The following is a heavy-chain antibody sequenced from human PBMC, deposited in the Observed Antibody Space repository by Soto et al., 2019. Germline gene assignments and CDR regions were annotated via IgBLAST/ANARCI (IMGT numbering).Heavy chain of an antibody. J-gene: IGHJ5*02. Sequence: SETLSLTCTVSGGSISTYYWGWIRQPPGKRLEWIGYIYYSGSTNYNPSLKSRVTISVDTSKNQFSLQLSSVTAEDTAVYYCAKDAVYGDGLWLPESWGQGTLVTVSS. CDR2: IYYSGST. CDR1: GGSISTYY. D-gene: IGHD4-17*01. V-gene: IGHV4-59*12. CDR3: AKDAVYGDGLWLPES.